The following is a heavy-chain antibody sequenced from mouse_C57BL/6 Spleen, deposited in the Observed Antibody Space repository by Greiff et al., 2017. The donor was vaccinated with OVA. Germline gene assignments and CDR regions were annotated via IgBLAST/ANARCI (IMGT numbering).Heavy chain of an antibody. CDR3: ARDHLGHFDY. V-gene: IGHV5-4*01. CDR2: ISDGGSYT. CDR1: GFTFSSYA. D-gene: IGHD4-1*01. J-gene: IGHJ2*01. Sequence: EVKLMESGGGLVKPGGSLKLSCAASGFTFSSYAMSWVRQTPEQRLEWVATISDGGSYTYYPDNVKGRFTISRDNAKNNLYLQRSHLKSEDTAMYYCARDHLGHFDYWGQGTTLTVSS.